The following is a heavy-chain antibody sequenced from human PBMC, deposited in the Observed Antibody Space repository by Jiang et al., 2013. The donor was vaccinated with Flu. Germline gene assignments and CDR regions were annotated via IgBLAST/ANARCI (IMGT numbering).Heavy chain of an antibody. V-gene: IGHV3-23*01. CDR3: AKLGLAYWYFDL. Sequence: GLVQPGGSLRLSCAASGLTFSSYAMSWVRQAPGKGLEWVSTISGSGGSTYYADSVKGRFTISRDNSKNTLYLQMNSLRADDTAVYYCAKLGLAYWYFDLWGRGTLVTVSS. CDR2: ISGSGGST. CDR1: GLTFSSYA. J-gene: IGHJ2*01. D-gene: IGHD3/OR15-3a*01.